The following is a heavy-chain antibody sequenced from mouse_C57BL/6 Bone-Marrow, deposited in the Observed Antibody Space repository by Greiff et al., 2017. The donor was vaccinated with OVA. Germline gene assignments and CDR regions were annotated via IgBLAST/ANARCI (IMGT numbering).Heavy chain of an antibody. CDR2: IGPSDSDT. D-gene: IGHD1-1*01. V-gene: IGHV1-52*01. CDR1: GYTFTSYW. Sequence: VQLQQPGAELVRPGSSVKLSCKASGYTFTSYWMHWVQQRPIQGLEWIGNIGPSDSDTHYNQKIKDKATLTVDKSSSKAYMQLSSLTSEDSAVYYCARRFYGSSYYWYFDVWGTGTTVTVSS. CDR3: ARRFYGSSYYWYFDV. J-gene: IGHJ1*03.